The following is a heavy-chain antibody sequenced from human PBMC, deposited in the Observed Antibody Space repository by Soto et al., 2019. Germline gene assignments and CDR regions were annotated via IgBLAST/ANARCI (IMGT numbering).Heavy chain of an antibody. D-gene: IGHD3-3*01. V-gene: IGHV4-61*01. CDR3: ASIAGDFWSGYTFNWFDP. CDR1: GGSVSSGSYY. J-gene: IGHJ5*02. CDR2: IYYSGST. Sequence: SETLSLTCTLSGGSVSSGSYYWSWIRQPPGKGLEWIGYIYYSGSTNYNPSLKSRVTISVDTSKNQFSLKLSSVTAADTAVYYCASIAGDFWSGYTFNWFDPWGQGTLVTVSS.